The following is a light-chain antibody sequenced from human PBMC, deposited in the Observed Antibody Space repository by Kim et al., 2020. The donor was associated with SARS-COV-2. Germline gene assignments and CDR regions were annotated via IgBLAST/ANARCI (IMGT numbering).Light chain of an antibody. V-gene: IGLV2-14*03. CDR3: SSYTSSGTWV. J-gene: IGLJ3*02. CDR2: DVP. CDR1: SGDVGVYNY. Sequence: QSHTISYPGPSGDVGVYNYVSSYQQRPTQAPKLLVYDVPTRAPGVSNRFSGSKSGRTASLTISGLQAEDEAHYYCSSYTSSGTWVFGGGTQLTVL.